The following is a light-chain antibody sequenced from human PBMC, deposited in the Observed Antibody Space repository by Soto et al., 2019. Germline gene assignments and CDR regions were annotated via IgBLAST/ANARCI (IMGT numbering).Light chain of an antibody. J-gene: IGKJ3*01. CDR2: VAS. V-gene: IGKV3-15*01. CDR1: QSISSK. Sequence: EIVMTQSPGTLSVSPGERATLSCRASQSISSKLAWYQQKPGQAPMLLISVASNRATGIPARFSGSGSGTEFTLNISSLQSEDFAVYYCQQYNTWPGGFTFGPGNKVDIK. CDR3: QQYNTWPGGFT.